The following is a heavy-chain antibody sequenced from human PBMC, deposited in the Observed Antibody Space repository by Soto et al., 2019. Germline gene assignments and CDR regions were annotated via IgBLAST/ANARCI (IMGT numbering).Heavy chain of an antibody. D-gene: IGHD5-12*01. Sequence: ASVKVSCKASGYTFTNYGISWVRQAPGQGLEWMGWINVYNGNTKYAQKVQGRVTMTTDTSTSTAYMELRSLRSDDTAVYYCAREGVAPYYYYGMDVWGHGTPVTASS. CDR3: AREGVAPYYYYGMDV. CDR1: GYTFTNYG. V-gene: IGHV1-18*01. CDR2: INVYNGNT. J-gene: IGHJ6*02.